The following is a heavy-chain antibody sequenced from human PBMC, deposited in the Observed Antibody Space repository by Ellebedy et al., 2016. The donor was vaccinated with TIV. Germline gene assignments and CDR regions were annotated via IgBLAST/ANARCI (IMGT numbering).Heavy chain of an antibody. J-gene: IGHJ3*02. V-gene: IGHV2-5*01. CDR3: ARNIIARPVLGAFDI. Sequence: SGPTLVXPTQTLTLTCTFSGFSLSTSGVGVGWIRQPPGKALEWLALFYWNDDKRYSPSLNSRLIITKDTSKNQVVLTMTNMDPVDTATYYCARNIIARPVLGAFDIWGQGTMVTVSS. D-gene: IGHD6-6*01. CDR1: GFSLSTSGVG. CDR2: FYWNDDK.